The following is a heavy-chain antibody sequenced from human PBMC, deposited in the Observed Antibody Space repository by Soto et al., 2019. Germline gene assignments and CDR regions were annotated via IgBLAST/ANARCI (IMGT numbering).Heavy chain of an antibody. D-gene: IGHD2-2*01. CDR3: ARFRYANVYDAFDI. Sequence: SETLSLTCAVYGGSFSDYYWSWIRQPPGKGLEWIGEINHSGSTNYNPSLKSRVTISVDTSKNQFSLKLSSVTAADTAVYYCARFRYANVYDAFDIWGQGTMVTVSS. CDR2: INHSGST. V-gene: IGHV4-34*01. CDR1: GGSFSDYY. J-gene: IGHJ3*02.